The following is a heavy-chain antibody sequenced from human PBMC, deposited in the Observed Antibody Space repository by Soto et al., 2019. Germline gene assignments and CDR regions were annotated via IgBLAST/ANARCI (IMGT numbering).Heavy chain of an antibody. V-gene: IGHV3-23*01. J-gene: IGHJ4*02. Sequence: GGSLRLSCAASGLTFSSYAMSWVRQAPGKGLEWVSAISGSGGNAYYADSVRGRFTISRDNSKNTLYLQMTSLRAADTALYYCARDPTGTTRNFDCWGQGTLVTVSS. CDR1: GLTFSSYA. CDR2: ISGSGGNA. CDR3: ARDPTGTTRNFDC. D-gene: IGHD1-7*01.